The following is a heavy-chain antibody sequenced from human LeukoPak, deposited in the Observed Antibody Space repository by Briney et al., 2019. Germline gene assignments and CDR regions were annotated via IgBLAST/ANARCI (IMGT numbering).Heavy chain of an antibody. CDR3: ARETGKVVRFFDY. J-gene: IGHJ4*02. V-gene: IGHV3-74*01. CDR2: INSDGSST. CDR1: GFTFSSYE. D-gene: IGHD4-23*01. Sequence: GGSLRLSCAASGFTFSSYEMNWVRQAPGRGLVWVSRINSDGSSTSYADSVKGRFTISRDNAKNTLYLQMNSLRAEDTAVYYCARETGKVVRFFDYWGQGTLVTVSS.